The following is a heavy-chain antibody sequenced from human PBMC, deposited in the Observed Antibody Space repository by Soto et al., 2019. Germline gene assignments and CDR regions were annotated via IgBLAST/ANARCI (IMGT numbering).Heavy chain of an antibody. V-gene: IGHV2-26*01. Sequence: LVNPTETLTLACTVSGFSLSNARVGVSWIRQPPGKALEWLAHIFSNDEKSYSTSLKSRLTISKDTSKSQVVPTMTNMDPVDTATYYCARIRKAAAGTYYYGMDVWGQGTTVTVSS. D-gene: IGHD6-13*01. CDR1: GFSLSNARVG. J-gene: IGHJ6*02. CDR2: IFSNDEK. CDR3: ARIRKAAAGTYYYGMDV.